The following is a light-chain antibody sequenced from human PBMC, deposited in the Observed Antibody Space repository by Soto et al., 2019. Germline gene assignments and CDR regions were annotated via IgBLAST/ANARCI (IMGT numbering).Light chain of an antibody. J-gene: IGLJ1*01. Sequence: QSVLAQPASVSGSPGQSITISCTGTSSDVGGYNFVSWYQQHPDKAPKLMIYEVSNRPSGVSNRFSGSKSGNTASLTISGLPAEDEADYYCSSYRSTSNYVFGSGTKVTVL. V-gene: IGLV2-14*01. CDR2: EVS. CDR1: SSDVGGYNF. CDR3: SSYRSTSNYV.